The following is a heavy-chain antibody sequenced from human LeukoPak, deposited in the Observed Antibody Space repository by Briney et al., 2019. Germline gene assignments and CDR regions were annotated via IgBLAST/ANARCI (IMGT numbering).Heavy chain of an antibody. J-gene: IGHJ4*02. CDR2: IRYDGSNK. D-gene: IGHD6-6*01. CDR1: GFTFSSYG. Sequence: GGSLRLSCAASGFTFSSYGMHWVRQAPGKGLEWVAFIRYDGSNKYYADSVKGRFTISRDNSKNTLYLQMNSLRAEDTAVYYCARDWQLDANFDYWGRGTLVTVSS. V-gene: IGHV3-30*02. CDR3: ARDWQLDANFDY.